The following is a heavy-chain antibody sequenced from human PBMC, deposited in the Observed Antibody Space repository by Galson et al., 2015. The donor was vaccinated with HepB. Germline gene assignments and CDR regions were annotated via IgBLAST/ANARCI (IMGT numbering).Heavy chain of an antibody. Sequence: CAASGFDFRSYGMDWVRQAPGKELEWVAVTSYDGTNKYYADSVKGRFTISRDNSKNTLYLQMNSLRAEDTAVYYCARGSIIAAGRSGMDVWGRGTTVAVSS. CDR1: GFDFRSYG. CDR3: ARGSIIAAGRSGMDV. J-gene: IGHJ6*02. D-gene: IGHD6-13*01. V-gene: IGHV3-30*19. CDR2: TSYDGTNK.